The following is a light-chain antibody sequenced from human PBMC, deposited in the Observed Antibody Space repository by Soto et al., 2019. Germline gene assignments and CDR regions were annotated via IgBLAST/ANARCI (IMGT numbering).Light chain of an antibody. CDR3: QSYDSSLSAYVV. J-gene: IGLJ2*01. Sequence: QSVLTQPTSVSGAPGQRVTISCTGSSSNIGAGYDVHWYQQLPGTAPKLLIYGNSNRPSGVPDRFSGSKSGTSASLAITGLQAEDEADYYCQSYDSSLSAYVVFGGGTQLTVL. CDR1: SSNIGAGYD. V-gene: IGLV1-40*01. CDR2: GNS.